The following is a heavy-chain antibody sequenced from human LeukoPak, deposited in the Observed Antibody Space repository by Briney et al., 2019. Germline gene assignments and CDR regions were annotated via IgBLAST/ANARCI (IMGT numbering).Heavy chain of an antibody. V-gene: IGHV3-11*01. CDR2: ISSSGTTI. CDR3: ARDYRSTFDY. Sequence: GGSLRLSCAASGFTFSDYYMSWIRQTPGKGLEWVSYISSSGTTISYTDSVKGRFTISRDNAKNSLYLQMNSLRAEDTAVYYCARDYRSTFDYWGQGTLVTVSS. J-gene: IGHJ4*02. CDR1: GFTFSDYY. D-gene: IGHD1-26*01.